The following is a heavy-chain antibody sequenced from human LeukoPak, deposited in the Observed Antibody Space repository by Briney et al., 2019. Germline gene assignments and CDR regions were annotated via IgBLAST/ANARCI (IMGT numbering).Heavy chain of an antibody. J-gene: IGHJ4*02. Sequence: ASVKVSCKVSGGSFTNNAISWVRQAPGQGPEWMGRILPIFGTAEYAERFQGRLTLTADKSTTTAYIELTSLKIEDTALYFCTRGKGFVGHFDFWGQGTLVTVPS. V-gene: IGHV1-69*06. D-gene: IGHD3-3*01. CDR3: TRGKGFVGHFDF. CDR2: ILPIFGTA. CDR1: GGSFTNNA.